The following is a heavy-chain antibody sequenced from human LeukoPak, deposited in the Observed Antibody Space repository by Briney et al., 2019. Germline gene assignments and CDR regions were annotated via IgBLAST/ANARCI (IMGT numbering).Heavy chain of an antibody. CDR1: GYTFTAYY. CDR2: INPNSGDT. V-gene: IGHV1-2*02. Sequence: ASVKVSCKASGYTFTAYYIHWVRQAPGQGLEWMGWINPNSGDTYYLQKFRGRVTMTRASSISTAYMEVTSLTSDDTAMYYCARVNQGEWFDPWGQGTLVTVSS. D-gene: IGHD3-10*01. CDR3: ARVNQGEWFDP. J-gene: IGHJ5*02.